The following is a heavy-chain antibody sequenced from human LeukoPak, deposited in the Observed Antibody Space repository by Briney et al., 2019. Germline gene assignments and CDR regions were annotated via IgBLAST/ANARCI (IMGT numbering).Heavy chain of an antibody. Sequence: GESLKISRKGSGYSFTSYWISWVRQMPGKGLEWMGRIDPSDSYTNYSPSFQGHVTISADKSISTAYLQWSSLKASDTAMYYCASTRRYSSGWTRFDYWGQGTLVTVSS. V-gene: IGHV5-10-1*01. J-gene: IGHJ4*02. CDR2: IDPSDSYT. CDR1: GYSFTSYW. CDR3: ASTRRYSSGWTRFDY. D-gene: IGHD6-19*01.